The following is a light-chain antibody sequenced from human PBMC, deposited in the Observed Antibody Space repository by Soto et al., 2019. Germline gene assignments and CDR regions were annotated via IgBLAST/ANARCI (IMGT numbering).Light chain of an antibody. V-gene: IGKV1-5*01. Sequence: DIQMTQSPSTLSASVGDRVTITCRASQSITSWSAWYQQKPGKAPKLLIYDASSLENGVPSRFSGSGSGTVFTLTISSLQPDDYATYYCQQYNRYWTFGQGT. CDR2: DAS. J-gene: IGKJ1*01. CDR3: QQYNRYWT. CDR1: QSITSW.